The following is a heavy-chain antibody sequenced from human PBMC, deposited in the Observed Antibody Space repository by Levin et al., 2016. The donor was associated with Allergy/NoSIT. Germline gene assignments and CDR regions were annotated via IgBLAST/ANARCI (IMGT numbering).Heavy chain of an antibody. CDR1: GGSFSGYY. V-gene: IGHV4-34*01. Sequence: SETLSLTCAVYGGSFSGYYWSWIRQPPGKGLEWIGEINHSGSTNYNPSLKSRVTISVDTSKNQFSLKLSSVTAADTAVYYCARRNRRITMVRGVIGWFDPWGQGTLVTVSS. CDR2: INHSGST. J-gene: IGHJ5*02. CDR3: ARRNRRITMVRGVIGWFDP. D-gene: IGHD3-10*01.